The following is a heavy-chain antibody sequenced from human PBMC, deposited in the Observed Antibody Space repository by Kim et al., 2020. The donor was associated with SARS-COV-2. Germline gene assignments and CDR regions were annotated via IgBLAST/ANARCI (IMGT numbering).Heavy chain of an antibody. J-gene: IGHJ4*02. CDR1: GGSISSYY. D-gene: IGHD3-10*01. CDR3: ARGTLSGSYPIAFDY. CDR2: IYYSGST. Sequence: SETLSLTCTVSGGSISSYYWSWIRQPPGKGLEWIGYIYYSGSTNYNPSPKSRVTISVDTSKNQFSLKLSSVTAADTAVYYCARGTLSGSYPIAFDYWGQGTLVTVSS. V-gene: IGHV4-59*01.